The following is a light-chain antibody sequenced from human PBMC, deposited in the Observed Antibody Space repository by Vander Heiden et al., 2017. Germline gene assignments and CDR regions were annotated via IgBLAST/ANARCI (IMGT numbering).Light chain of an antibody. J-gene: IGLJ2*01. CDR2: QES. CDR3: QAWDSSTWV. Sequence: SSELTQPPSVSVSPGQTSSLPCSGDKLGDKYACWYQQKPGQSPVLVMYQESKRPSGIPERFSGANSANTATLTISGTQAVEEADDYCQAWDSSTWVFGGGTKLTVI. CDR1: KLGDKY. V-gene: IGLV3-1*01.